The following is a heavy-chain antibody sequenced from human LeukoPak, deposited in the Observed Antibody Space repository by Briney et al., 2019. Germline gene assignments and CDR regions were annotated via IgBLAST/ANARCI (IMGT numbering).Heavy chain of an antibody. V-gene: IGHV3-53*01. J-gene: IGHJ4*02. CDR2: IYSGGGGT. Sequence: PGGSLRLSCVASGFSVSSNYMNWVRQAPGKGLEWVSVIYSGGGGTYYADSVKSRFTISRDNSKNTLYLQMNSLRAEDTAVYYCARGAFDWGQGTLVTVSS. D-gene: IGHD3-3*02. CDR3: ARGAFD. CDR1: GFSVSSNY.